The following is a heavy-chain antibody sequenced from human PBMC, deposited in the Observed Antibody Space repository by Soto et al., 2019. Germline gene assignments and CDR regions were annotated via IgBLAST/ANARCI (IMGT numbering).Heavy chain of an antibody. V-gene: IGHV3-66*01. CDR1: GFTVSSNY. CDR3: AREYGGWYTDY. Sequence: EVQLVESGGGLVQPGGSLRLSWAASGFTVSSNYMSWVRQAPGEGLEWVSVIYSGGSTYYADSVKGRFTISRDNSKNTLYLQMNSLRAEDTAVYYCAREYGGWYTDYWGQGTLVTVSS. D-gene: IGHD6-19*01. CDR2: IYSGGST. J-gene: IGHJ4*02.